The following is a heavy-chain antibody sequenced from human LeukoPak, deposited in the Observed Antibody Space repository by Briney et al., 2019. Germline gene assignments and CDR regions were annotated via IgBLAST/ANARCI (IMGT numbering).Heavy chain of an antibody. CDR1: GFTFSNAW. V-gene: IGHV3-15*01. CDR2: IKSKTDGGTT. D-gene: IGHD2-15*01. Sequence: GGSLRLSCAASGFTFSNAWMSWVRQAPGKGLEWVGRIKSKTDGGTTDYAAPVKGRFTISRDDSKSIAYLQMNSLKTEDTAVYYCTRGRGYCSGGSCYGYYWGQGTLVTVSS. CDR3: TRGRGYCSGGSCYGYY. J-gene: IGHJ4*02.